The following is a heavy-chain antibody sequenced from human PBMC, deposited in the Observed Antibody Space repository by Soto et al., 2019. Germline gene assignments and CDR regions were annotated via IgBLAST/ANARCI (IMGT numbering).Heavy chain of an antibody. D-gene: IGHD2-2*01. CDR2: IGGSSGST. V-gene: IGHV3-23*01. Sequence: EVQLLESGGGLLQPGGSLRLSCAASGFTFRSYAISWVRQAPGKGLEWVSAIGGSSGSTYYADSVKGRFTISRDTSKNTLVLKMNSLRAEDTAVYYCAKDRSSTSCYAFDYWGQGTLVTVS. J-gene: IGHJ4*02. CDR1: GFTFRSYA. CDR3: AKDRSSTSCYAFDY.